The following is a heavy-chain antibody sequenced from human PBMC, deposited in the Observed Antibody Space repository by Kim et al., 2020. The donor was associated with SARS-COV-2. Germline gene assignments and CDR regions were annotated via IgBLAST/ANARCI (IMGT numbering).Heavy chain of an antibody. Sequence: VKGRFTISRGNSKNTLYLQMNSLRAEDTAVYYCAKDERIAAGGKRGAFDYWGQGTLVTVSS. D-gene: IGHD6-13*01. J-gene: IGHJ4*02. V-gene: IGHV3-30*02. CDR3: AKDERIAAGGKRGAFDY.